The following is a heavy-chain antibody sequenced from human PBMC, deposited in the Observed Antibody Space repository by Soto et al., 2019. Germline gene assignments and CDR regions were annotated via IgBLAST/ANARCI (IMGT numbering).Heavy chain of an antibody. CDR3: TSHPYSSGWFRQASDY. D-gene: IGHD6-19*01. J-gene: IGHJ4*02. Sequence: GGSLRLSCAASGFTFSGSAMHWVRQASGKGLEWVGRIRSKANSYATAYAASVKGRFTISRDDSKNTAYLQMNSLKTEDTAVYYCTSHPYSSGWFRQASDYWGQGTLVTVSS. V-gene: IGHV3-73*01. CDR2: IRSKANSYAT. CDR1: GFTFSGSA.